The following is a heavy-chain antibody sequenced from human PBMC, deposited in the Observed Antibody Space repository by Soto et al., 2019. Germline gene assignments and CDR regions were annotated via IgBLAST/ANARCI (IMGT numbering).Heavy chain of an antibody. CDR2: ISGSGGST. Sequence: GGSLRLSCAASGFTFSSYAMSWVRQAPGKGLEWVSAISGSGGSTYYADSVKGRFTISRDNSKNTLYLQMNSLRAEDTAVYYCALLRSEQQLTTLFDYWGQGTLVTVSS. J-gene: IGHJ4*02. CDR1: GFTFSSYA. CDR3: ALLRSEQQLTTLFDY. D-gene: IGHD6-13*01. V-gene: IGHV3-23*01.